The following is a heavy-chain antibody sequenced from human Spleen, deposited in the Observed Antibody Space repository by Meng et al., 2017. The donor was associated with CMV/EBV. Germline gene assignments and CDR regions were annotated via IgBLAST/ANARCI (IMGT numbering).Heavy chain of an antibody. CDR1: GCTFSSYA. Sequence: SGCTFSSYARHWVRQAPGKGLEWVAVISYDGSNKYYADSVKGRFTISRDNSKNTLYLQMNSLRAEDTAVYYCARDSSSWYREKYFQHWGQGTLVTVSS. J-gene: IGHJ1*01. CDR2: ISYDGSNK. CDR3: ARDSSSWYREKYFQH. D-gene: IGHD6-13*01. V-gene: IGHV3-30-3*01.